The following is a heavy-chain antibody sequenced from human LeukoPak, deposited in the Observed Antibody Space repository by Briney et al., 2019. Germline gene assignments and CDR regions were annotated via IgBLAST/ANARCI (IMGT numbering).Heavy chain of an antibody. V-gene: IGHV3-23*01. CDR3: AKDQELRITMIVVVVGAFDI. D-gene: IGHD3-22*01. CDR2: ISGSGGST. CDR1: GFTFSSYA. J-gene: IGHJ3*02. Sequence: PGGSLRLSCAASGFTFSSYAMSWVHQAPGKGLEWVSAISGSGGSTYYADSVKGRFTISRDNSKNTLYLQMNSLRAEDTAVYYCAKDQELRITMIVVVVGAFDIWGQGTMVTVSS.